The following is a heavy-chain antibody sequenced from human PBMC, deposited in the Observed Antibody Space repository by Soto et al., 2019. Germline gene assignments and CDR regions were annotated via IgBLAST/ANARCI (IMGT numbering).Heavy chain of an antibody. Sequence: GGSLRLSCAASGFTFSSYSMNWVRQAPGKGLEWVSSISSSSSYIYYADSVKGRFTISRDNAKNSLYLQMNSLRAEDTAVYYCARDQGEQWLDENIFDYWGQGTLVTVSS. D-gene: IGHD6-19*01. V-gene: IGHV3-21*01. J-gene: IGHJ4*02. CDR3: ARDQGEQWLDENIFDY. CDR1: GFTFSSYS. CDR2: ISSSSSYI.